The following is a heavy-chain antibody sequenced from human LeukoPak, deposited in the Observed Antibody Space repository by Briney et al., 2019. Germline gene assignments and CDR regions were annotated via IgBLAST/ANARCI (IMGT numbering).Heavy chain of an antibody. V-gene: IGHV4-59*01. CDR2: IYYSGST. J-gene: IGHJ4*02. CDR1: GGSISTYY. Sequence: SETLSLTCTVSGGSISTYYWSWIRQPPGKGLKWIGYIYYSGSTNYNPSLKSRATMSLDTSNNQFSLKLSSVTTADTAVYYCARGYNTYKSKFGYWGQGTLVTVSS. CDR3: ARGYNTYKSKFGY. D-gene: IGHD5-18*01.